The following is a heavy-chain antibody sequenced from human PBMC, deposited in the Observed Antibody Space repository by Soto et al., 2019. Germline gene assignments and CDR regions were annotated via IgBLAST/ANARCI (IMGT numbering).Heavy chain of an antibody. D-gene: IGHD3-22*01. CDR3: ARDLGYYDSSGYFDY. CDR2: ISSSGDII. V-gene: IGHV3-11*01. Sequence: AVGSLRLSCAASVFTFSDHYMSCIRQSPGKGLEWVSYISSSGDIIYYADSVKGRFTISRDNAKNSLYLQMNSLRAEDTAVYYCARDLGYYDSSGYFDYWGQGTLDTVSS. CDR1: VFTFSDHY. J-gene: IGHJ4*02.